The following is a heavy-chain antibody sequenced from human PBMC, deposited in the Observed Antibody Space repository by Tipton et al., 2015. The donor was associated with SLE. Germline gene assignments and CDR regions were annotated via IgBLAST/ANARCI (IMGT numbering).Heavy chain of an antibody. V-gene: IGHV4-39*07. CDR2: VHDSGTT. CDR1: GVSIGSTGYF. J-gene: IGHJ5*02. Sequence: TLSLTCSVSGVSIGSTGYFWGWIRQSPGKGLVWVGHVHDSGTTYYNPSLESRVTVSIDTSKNHFSLKVTSVTAADTAMYYCARGRDWFDPWGLGTLVTVSS. CDR3: ARGRDWFDP.